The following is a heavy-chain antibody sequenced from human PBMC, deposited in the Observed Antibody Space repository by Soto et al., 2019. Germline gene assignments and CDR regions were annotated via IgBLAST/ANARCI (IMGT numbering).Heavy chain of an antibody. CDR2: IYHSGST. J-gene: IGHJ4*02. D-gene: IGHD4-17*01. Sequence: PSETLSLTCAVSGGSISSGGYSWSWIRQPPGKGLEWIGYIYHSGSTYYNPSLKSRVTISVDRSKNQFSLKLSSVTAADTAVYYCAWASTTVTTLDYWGQGTLVTVSS. CDR1: GGSISSGGYS. CDR3: AWASTTVTTLDY. V-gene: IGHV4-30-2*01.